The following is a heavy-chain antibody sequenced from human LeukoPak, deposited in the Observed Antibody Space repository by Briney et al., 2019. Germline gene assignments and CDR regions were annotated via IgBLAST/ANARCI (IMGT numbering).Heavy chain of an antibody. CDR3: AKSIVRATGAYRH. CDR2: FYPGDSDI. V-gene: IGHV5-51*01. CDR1: GYSFSSFW. D-gene: IGHD2/OR15-2a*01. J-gene: IGHJ4*02. Sequence: RGESLKISCKGSGYSFSSFWIAWVRQMPGKDLEWMGTFYPGDSDIRYSPSCQGQVSMSADKSISTAYLQWSSLKASDTATYYWAKSIVRATGAYRHWGQGPRVTVSS.